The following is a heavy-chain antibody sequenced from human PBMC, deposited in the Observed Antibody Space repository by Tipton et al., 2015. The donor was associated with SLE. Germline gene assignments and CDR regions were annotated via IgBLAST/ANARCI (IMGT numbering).Heavy chain of an antibody. Sequence: RSLRLSCVASGFRFDEYAMHWVRQMPGKGLEWVSGIWWNGGSIAYAGSVKGRFIISRDNAKDTLYLQMNSLRAEDTAVYYCARIHYYGSGSRDYWGQGTLVTVSS. V-gene: IGHV3-9*01. CDR3: ARIHYYGSGSRDY. J-gene: IGHJ4*02. D-gene: IGHD3-10*01. CDR1: GFRFDEYA. CDR2: IWWNGGSI.